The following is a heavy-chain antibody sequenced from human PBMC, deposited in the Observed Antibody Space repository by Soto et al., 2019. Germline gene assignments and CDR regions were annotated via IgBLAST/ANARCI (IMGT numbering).Heavy chain of an antibody. CDR2: IYWDDER. CDR1: GFSFSSSGVG. V-gene: IGHV2-5*02. CDR3: AHKGEGPGSRDRHVDY. Sequence: QITLEESGPTLVKPTQTLTLTCTFSGFSFSSSGVGVGWIRQPPGKALEWLAIIYWDDERHYNPPLRSRLTITKDSSKNQVVLTMSNMDTVDTATYYCAHKGEGPGSRDRHVDYWGQGTLVTVSS. D-gene: IGHD3-16*01. J-gene: IGHJ4*02.